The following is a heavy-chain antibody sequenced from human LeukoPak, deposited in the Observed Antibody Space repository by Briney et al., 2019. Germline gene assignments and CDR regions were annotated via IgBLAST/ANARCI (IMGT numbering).Heavy chain of an antibody. D-gene: IGHD2-21*02. CDR1: GYTFTSYA. J-gene: IGHJ4*02. CDR2: INTNTGNP. Sequence: ASVKVSCKASGYTFTSYAMNWVRQAPGQGLEWMGWINTNTGNPTYAQGFTGRFVFSLDTSVSTAYLQISSLKAEDTAVYYCARVVGCGGNCYSGISDYWGQGTLVTVSS. V-gene: IGHV7-4-1*02. CDR3: ARVVGCGGNCYSGISDY.